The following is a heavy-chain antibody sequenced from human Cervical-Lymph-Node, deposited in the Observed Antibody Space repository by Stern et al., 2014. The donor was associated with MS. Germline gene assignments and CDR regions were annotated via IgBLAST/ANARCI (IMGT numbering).Heavy chain of an antibody. Sequence: VQLVESGAEVQKPGSSVKVSCKASGGTFSSYAISWVRQAPGQGLEWMGGIIPIFGTANYAQKFQGRVTITADESTSTAYMELSSLRSEDTAVYYCARTEYQLLNPLDYWGQGTLVTVSS. CDR3: ARTEYQLLNPLDY. J-gene: IGHJ4*02. CDR1: GGTFSSYA. V-gene: IGHV1-69*01. D-gene: IGHD2-2*01. CDR2: IIPIFGTA.